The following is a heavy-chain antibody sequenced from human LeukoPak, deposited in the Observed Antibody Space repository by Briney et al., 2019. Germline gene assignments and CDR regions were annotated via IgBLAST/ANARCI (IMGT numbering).Heavy chain of an antibody. V-gene: IGHV4-59*01. J-gene: IGHJ6*04. CDR2: IYYSGST. D-gene: IGHD2-2*01. Sequence: SETLSLTCTVSLGSISSYYWSWIRQPPGKGLEWLGYIYYSGSTNHNPSLTSRVTISVDTSKNQFSLNLSSVTAADTAVYYCARDRIVVVPAATYYYGMDVWGKGTTVTVSS. CDR1: LGSISSYY. CDR3: ARDRIVVVPAATYYYGMDV.